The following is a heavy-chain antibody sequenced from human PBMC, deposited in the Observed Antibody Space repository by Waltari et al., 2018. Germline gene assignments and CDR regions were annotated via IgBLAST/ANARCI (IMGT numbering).Heavy chain of an antibody. CDR1: GFTFSSNW. CDR2: INSDGSST. D-gene: IGHD6-6*01. J-gene: IGHJ4*02. V-gene: IGHV3-74*01. Sequence: EVQLVESGGGLVPPGGSLRLSCAASGFTFSSNWMPWVRQAPGKGLVWVSRINSDGSSTSYADSVKGRFTISRDNAKNTLYLQMNSLRAEDTAVYYCARVIYSSSWGDYDYWGQGTLVTVSS. CDR3: ARVIYSSSWGDYDY.